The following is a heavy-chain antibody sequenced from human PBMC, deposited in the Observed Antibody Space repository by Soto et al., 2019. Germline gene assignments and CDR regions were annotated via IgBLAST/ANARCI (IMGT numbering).Heavy chain of an antibody. J-gene: IGHJ4*02. D-gene: IGHD3-3*01. CDR2: ISGSGGST. V-gene: IGHV3-23*01. CDR3: AKDPSVRFLEWLPSYYFDY. Sequence: GGSLRLSCAASGFTFSSYAMSWVRQAPGKGLEWVSAISGSGGSTYYADSVKGRFTSSRDNSKNTLYLQMNSLRAEDTAVYYCAKDPSVRFLEWLPSYYFDYWGQGTLVTVSS. CDR1: GFTFSSYA.